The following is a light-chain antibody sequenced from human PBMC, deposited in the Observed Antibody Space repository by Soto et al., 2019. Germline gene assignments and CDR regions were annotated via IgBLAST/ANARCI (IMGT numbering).Light chain of an antibody. CDR2: AAS. Sequence: DIQMTQAPPSLSASVGDRVTITCRASESISTYLNWYQHKAGKDPKLLIYAASSLQSWVPSRFRGSGSGTDFTLTISSLQPEDFATYYCQQSYSSVQPFGGGTNVEIK. CDR1: ESISTY. CDR3: QQSYSSVQP. V-gene: IGKV1-39*01. J-gene: IGKJ4*01.